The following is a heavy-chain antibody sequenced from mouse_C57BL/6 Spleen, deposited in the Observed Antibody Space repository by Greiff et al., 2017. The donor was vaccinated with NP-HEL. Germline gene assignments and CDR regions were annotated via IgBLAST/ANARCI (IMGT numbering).Heavy chain of an antibody. V-gene: IGHV1-18*01. CDR1: GYTFTDYN. D-gene: IGHD1-1*01. CDR2: INPNNGGT. Sequence: VQLKQSGPELVKPGASVKIPCKASGYTFTDYNMDWVKQSHGKSLEWIGDINPNNGGTIYNQKFKGKATLTVDKSSSTAYMELRSLTSEDTAVYYCARERSYYGSSYWYFDVWGTGTTVTVSS. CDR3: ARERSYYGSSYWYFDV. J-gene: IGHJ1*03.